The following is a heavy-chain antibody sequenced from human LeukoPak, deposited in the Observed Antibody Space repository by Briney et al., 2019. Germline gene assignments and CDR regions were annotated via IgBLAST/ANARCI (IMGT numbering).Heavy chain of an antibody. CDR3: AKDRIDCSSTSCYYWFDP. CDR1: GFTFTSYS. J-gene: IGHJ5*02. Sequence: PGGSLRLSCTASGFTFTSYSMHWVRQAPGKGLEWVAIISYDGSNKYYAESVKGRFTISRDNSKNTLYLQMNSLRAEDTAVYYCAKDRIDCSSTSCYYWFDPWGQGTLVTVSS. V-gene: IGHV3-30*04. CDR2: ISYDGSNK. D-gene: IGHD2-2*01.